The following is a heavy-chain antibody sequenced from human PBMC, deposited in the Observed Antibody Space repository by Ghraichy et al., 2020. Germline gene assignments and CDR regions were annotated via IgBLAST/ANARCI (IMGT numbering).Heavy chain of an antibody. CDR2: VRSNGITT. D-gene: IGHD1-14*01. J-gene: IGHJ4*02. CDR3: ARPAVSKSHSGGFEY. Sequence: GGSLRLSCAASGFTFSNYGMSWVRQAPGKGLEWVSAVRSNGITTFYADSVKGRFIVSRDNSKNTLYLQMNSLRAEDTALYYCARPAVSKSHSGGFEYWGQGTLVTVSS. CDR1: GFTFSNYG. V-gene: IGHV3-23*01.